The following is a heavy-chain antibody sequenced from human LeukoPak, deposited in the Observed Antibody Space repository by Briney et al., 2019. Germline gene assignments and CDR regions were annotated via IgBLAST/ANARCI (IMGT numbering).Heavy chain of an antibody. CDR2: INHSGST. V-gene: IGHV4-34*01. D-gene: IGHD5-24*01. CDR3: ARTVRRDGYIDS. Sequence: SETLSLTCAVYGGSFSGYYWGWIRQPPGKGLEWIGEINHSGSTNYNPSLKSRVTISVDTSKNQFSLKLSSVTAADTAVYYCARTVRRDGYIDSWGQGTLVTVSS. CDR1: GGSFSGYY. J-gene: IGHJ4*02.